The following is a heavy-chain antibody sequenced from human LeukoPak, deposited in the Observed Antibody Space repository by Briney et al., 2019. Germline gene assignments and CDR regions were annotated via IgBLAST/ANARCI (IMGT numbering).Heavy chain of an antibody. CDR3: ARESESVVTGRRTFY. Sequence: SETLSLTCAVYGGSFSGYYWSWIRQPPGKGLEWIGEINHSGSTNNPSLKSRVTISVDTSKNQFSLKLSSVTAADTAVYYCARESESVVTGRRTFYWGQGTLVTVSS. CDR2: INHSGST. D-gene: IGHD3-22*01. J-gene: IGHJ4*02. V-gene: IGHV4-34*01. CDR1: GGSFSGYY.